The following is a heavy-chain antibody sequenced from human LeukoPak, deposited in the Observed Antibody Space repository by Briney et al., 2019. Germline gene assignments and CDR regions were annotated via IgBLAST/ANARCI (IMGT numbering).Heavy chain of an antibody. CDR3: ARYLNSGPEDF. CDR2: IKYDGREK. V-gene: IGHV3-7*01. D-gene: IGHD1-26*01. J-gene: IGHJ4*02. CDR1: GFTFSNYW. Sequence: TGGSLRLSCAATGFTFSNYWMSWFRQAPGKGLEWVANIKYDGREKQYVDSVKGRFTISRDSAKNSLFLQMNSLRAEDTAVYYCARYLNSGPEDFWGQGTLVTVSS.